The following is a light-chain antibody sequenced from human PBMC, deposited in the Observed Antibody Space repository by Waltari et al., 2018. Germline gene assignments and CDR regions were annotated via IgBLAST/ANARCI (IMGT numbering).Light chain of an antibody. J-gene: IGLJ2*01. CDR1: VLAKKY. Sequence: SYELTQPSSVSVSPGQTARITCSGDVLAKKYARWFQQKPGQAPLVVIYKDSGRPSGIPERFSGSSSGTTVTLTVIGAQVDDEADYYCYSAADNSLVFGGGTKLTVL. CDR3: YSAADNSLV. CDR2: KDS. V-gene: IGLV3-27*01.